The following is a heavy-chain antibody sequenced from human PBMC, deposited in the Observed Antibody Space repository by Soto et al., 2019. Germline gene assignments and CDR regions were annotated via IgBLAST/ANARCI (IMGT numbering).Heavy chain of an antibody. Sequence: TLSLTCSVSGGSINNDDFYWSWLRQTPGKGLQWIGYVYYSGSSDCITSLKSRLSMSIDKSKNQFTPKLSSVTAADTAIYYCARMSYYYDKWYFDLWGRGTLVTVSS. CDR3: ARMSYYYDKWYFDL. J-gene: IGHJ2*01. V-gene: IGHV4-30-4*01. D-gene: IGHD3-22*01. CDR1: GGSINNDDFY. CDR2: VYYSGSS.